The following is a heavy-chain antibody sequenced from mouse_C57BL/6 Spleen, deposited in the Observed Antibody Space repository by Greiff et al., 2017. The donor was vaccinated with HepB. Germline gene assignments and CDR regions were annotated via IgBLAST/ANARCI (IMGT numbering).Heavy chain of an antibody. CDR2: ISDGGSYT. D-gene: IGHD4-1*01. CDR3: ARDGTRYYAMDY. V-gene: IGHV5-4*01. Sequence: EVKVEESGGGLVKPGGSLKLSCAASGFTFSSYAMSWVRQTPEKRLEWVATISDGGSYTYYPDNVKGRFTISRDNAKNNLYLQMSHLKSEDTAMYYCARDGTRYYAMDYWGQGTSVTVSS. J-gene: IGHJ4*01. CDR1: GFTFSSYA.